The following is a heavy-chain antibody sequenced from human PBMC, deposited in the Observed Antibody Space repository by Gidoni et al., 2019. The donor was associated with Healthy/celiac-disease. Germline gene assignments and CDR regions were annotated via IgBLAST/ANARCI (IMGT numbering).Heavy chain of an antibody. CDR3: AKASYYYDSSGYYFDY. CDR2: ISWDGGST. Sequence: EVQLVESGGVVVQTGGSLRRSCAASGFTFDDYTMHWVRQAPGKGLEWFALISWDGGSTYYADSVKGRFTISRDNSKNSLYLQMNSLRTEDTALYYCAKASYYYDSSGYYFDYWGQGTLVTVSS. CDR1: GFTFDDYT. J-gene: IGHJ4*02. V-gene: IGHV3-43*01. D-gene: IGHD3-22*01.